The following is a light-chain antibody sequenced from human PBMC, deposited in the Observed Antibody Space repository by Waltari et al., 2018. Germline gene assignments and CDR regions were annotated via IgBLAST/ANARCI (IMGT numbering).Light chain of an antibody. CDR1: QSIGSN. CDR3: QQYNNWPET. CDR2: GAS. V-gene: IGKV3-15*01. J-gene: IGKJ1*01. Sequence: DIVMTQSPATLSVSPGERATLSCRASQSIGSNLAWYQHQPGHAPRFLIYGASTRATGIPVRFSGSGSGTEFTLTISSLQSADFAVYFCQQYNNWPETFGQGTKVEIK.